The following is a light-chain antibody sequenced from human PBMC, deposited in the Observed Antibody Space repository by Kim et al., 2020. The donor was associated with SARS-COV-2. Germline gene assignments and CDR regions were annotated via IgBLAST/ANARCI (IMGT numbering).Light chain of an antibody. J-gene: IGLJ2*01. Sequence: QSVLTQPPSVSGAPGQRVTISCTGSTSNIGAGYDVHWYQQLLGTAPKLLIFGNTNRPSGVPDRFSGSTSGNTASLTITGAQAEDEADYYCNSRDNSAKVIFGGGTQLTVL. CDR3: NSRDNSAKVI. CDR2: GNT. CDR1: TSNIGAGYD. V-gene: IGLV1-40*01.